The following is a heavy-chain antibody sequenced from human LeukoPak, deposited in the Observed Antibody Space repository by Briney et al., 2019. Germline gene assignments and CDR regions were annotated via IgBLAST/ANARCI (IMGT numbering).Heavy chain of an antibody. CDR2: ISYDGSNK. CDR1: GFTFSTYV. J-gene: IGHJ4*02. Sequence: PGGSLRLSCAASGFTFSTYVIHWVRQAPAQGLEWVAVISYDGSNKYYPDSVKGRFTISRDNSKNTLYLQMNSLRAEDTAVYYCAKSPGRYYPSYFDYWGQGTLVTVSS. D-gene: IGHD3-22*01. V-gene: IGHV3-30*18. CDR3: AKSPGRYYPSYFDY.